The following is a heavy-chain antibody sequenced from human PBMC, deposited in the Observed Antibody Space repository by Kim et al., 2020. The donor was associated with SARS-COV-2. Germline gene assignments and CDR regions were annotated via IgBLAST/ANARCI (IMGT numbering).Heavy chain of an antibody. D-gene: IGHD5-12*01. CDR2: ISSTSRNI. J-gene: IGHJ4*02. V-gene: IGHV3-48*02. CDR1: GFTFSIYS. Sequence: GGSLRLSCAASGFTFSIYSIDWVRRAPGKGLEWIIYISSTSRNIYYADSVKGQFTVSRDNAENSVYLQLDSLTDEDTAIYYCAGVGHSGYTVDYWGQGTPVTVS. CDR3: AGVGHSGYTVDY.